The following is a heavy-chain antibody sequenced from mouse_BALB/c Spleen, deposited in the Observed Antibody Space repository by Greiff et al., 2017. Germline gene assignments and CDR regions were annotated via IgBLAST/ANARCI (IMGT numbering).Heavy chain of an antibody. J-gene: IGHJ3*01. CDR1: GYTFTSYW. CDR3: ATYYYGSRRFAY. D-gene: IGHD1-1*01. CDR2: IDPSDSYT. Sequence: QVQLKQSGAELVKPGASVKLSCKASGYTFTSYWMHWVKQRPGQGLEWIGEIDPSDSYTNYNQKFKGKATLTVDKSSSTAYMQLSSLTSEDSAVYYCATYYYGSRRFAYWGQGTLVTVSA. V-gene: IGHV1-69*02.